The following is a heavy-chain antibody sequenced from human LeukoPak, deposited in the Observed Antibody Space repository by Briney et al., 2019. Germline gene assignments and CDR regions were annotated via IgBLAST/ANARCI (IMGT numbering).Heavy chain of an antibody. CDR3: ARNDFWSGYDAFDI. Sequence: ASVKVSCKASGYTFTGYYMHWVRQAPGQGLEWMGWINPNSGGTNYAQKFQGRVTMTRDTSISTAYMELSRLRSDDTAVYYCARNDFWSGYDAFDIWGQGTMVTVSS. D-gene: IGHD3-3*01. CDR2: INPNSGGT. V-gene: IGHV1-2*02. J-gene: IGHJ3*02. CDR1: GYTFTGYY.